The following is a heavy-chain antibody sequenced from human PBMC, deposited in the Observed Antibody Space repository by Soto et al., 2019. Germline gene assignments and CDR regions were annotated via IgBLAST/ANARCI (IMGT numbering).Heavy chain of an antibody. V-gene: IGHV4-4*07. CDR3: ARGQRFSDWFDP. CDR2: VYSSGGT. Sequence: SETLSLTCTVSGGSMTSYYWTWIRQPAGKGLEWIGRVYSSGGTHYNPSLKGRVTISLDTSKNQFSLRLLSVTDADTAVYFCARGQRFSDWFDPWGQGTLVTVSS. J-gene: IGHJ5*02. D-gene: IGHD3-3*01. CDR1: GGSMTSYY.